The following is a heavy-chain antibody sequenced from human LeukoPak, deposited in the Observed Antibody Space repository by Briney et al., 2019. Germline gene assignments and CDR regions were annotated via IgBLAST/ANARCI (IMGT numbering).Heavy chain of an antibody. CDR2: INHSGST. Sequence: SETLSLTCAVYGGSFSGYYWSWIRQPPGKGLEWIGEINHSGSTNYNPSLKSRVTISVDTSKNQFSLKLSSVTAEDTAVYYCASKRWLQKYPLDYWGQGTLVTVSS. J-gene: IGHJ4*02. D-gene: IGHD5-24*01. CDR3: ASKRWLQKYPLDY. CDR1: GGSFSGYY. V-gene: IGHV4-34*01.